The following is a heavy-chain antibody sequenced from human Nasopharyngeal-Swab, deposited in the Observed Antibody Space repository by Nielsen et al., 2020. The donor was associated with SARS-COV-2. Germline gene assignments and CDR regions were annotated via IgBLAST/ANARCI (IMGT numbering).Heavy chain of an antibody. D-gene: IGHD1-1*01. CDR3: ATGDRASDY. J-gene: IGHJ4*02. CDR2: ISSSSDII. V-gene: IGHV3-48*04. CDR1: GFTFTTYA. Sequence: GGSLRLSCAPSGFTFTTYAMNWVRQAPGKGLEWISYISSSSDIIYYADSVKGRFTISRDNAKNSLYLQMNSLRAEDTAVYYCATGDRASDYWGQGTLVTVSS.